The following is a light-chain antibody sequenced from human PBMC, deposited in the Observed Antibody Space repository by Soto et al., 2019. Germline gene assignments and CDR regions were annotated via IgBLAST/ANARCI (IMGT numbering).Light chain of an antibody. CDR1: QGISSA. CDR2: DAS. V-gene: IGKV1-13*02. J-gene: IGKJ4*01. CDR3: QQFNSYPPVT. Sequence: AIQLTQSPSSLSASVGDRVTITCRASQGISSALAWYQQKPGKAPKLLIYDASSLESGVPSRFSGSGSGTDFTLTISSLQPEDFATYYCQQFNSYPPVTFGGGTKVEMK.